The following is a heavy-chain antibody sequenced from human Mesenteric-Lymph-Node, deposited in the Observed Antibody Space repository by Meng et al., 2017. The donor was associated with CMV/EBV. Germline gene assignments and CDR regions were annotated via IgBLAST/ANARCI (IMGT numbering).Heavy chain of an antibody. V-gene: IGHV4-31*03. CDR3: ARDNTTVDYFDY. J-gene: IGHJ4*02. Sequence: CTVSGGSISSGGYYWSWIRQHPGKGLEWIGYIYYSGSTYYNPSLESRVTISVDTSKNQFSLKLSSVTAADTAVYYCARDNTTVDYFDYWGQGTLVTVSS. D-gene: IGHD4-17*01. CDR2: IYYSGST. CDR1: GGSISSGGYY.